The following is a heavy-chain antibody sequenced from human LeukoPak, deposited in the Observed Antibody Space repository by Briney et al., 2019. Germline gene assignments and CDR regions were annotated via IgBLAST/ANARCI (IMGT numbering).Heavy chain of an antibody. CDR1: GFTFSSYG. CDR3: AKGWDFGGIAAAAPFDY. J-gene: IGHJ4*02. CDR2: ISGSGGST. V-gene: IGHV3-23*01. Sequence: GGSLRLSCAASGFTFSSYGMSWIRQAPGKGLEWVSAISGSGGSTYYADSVKGRFTISRDNSKNTLYLQMNSLRAEDTAVYYCAKGWDFGGIAAAAPFDYWGQGTLVTVSS. D-gene: IGHD6-25*01.